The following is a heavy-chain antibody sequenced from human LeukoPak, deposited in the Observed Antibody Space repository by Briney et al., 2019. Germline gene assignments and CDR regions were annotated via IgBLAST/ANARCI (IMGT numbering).Heavy chain of an antibody. CDR3: AKDPGYCSGGSCYRKYA. Sequence: RPSETLSLTCTVSYGSISDISYYWGWIRQPPGKGLEWIGSIYYSGRTYYNSSLKSRVTISVDTSKNQFSLKVTSVTAADTAVYYCAKDPGYCSGGSCYRKYAWGQGTLVTVSS. J-gene: IGHJ5*02. CDR1: YGSISDISYY. CDR2: IYYSGRT. D-gene: IGHD2-15*01. V-gene: IGHV4-39*07.